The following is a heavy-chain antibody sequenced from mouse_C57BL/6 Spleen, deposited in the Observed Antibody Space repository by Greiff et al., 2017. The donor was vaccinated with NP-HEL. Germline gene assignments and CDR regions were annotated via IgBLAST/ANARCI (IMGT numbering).Heavy chain of an antibody. V-gene: IGHV5-4*01. CDR3: ARDRGLRRGAMDY. CDR1: GFTFSSYA. Sequence: EVKVVESGGGLVKPGGSLKLSCAASGFTFSSYAMSWVRQTPEKRLEWVATISDGGSYTYYPDNVKGRFTISRDNAKNNLYLQMSHLKSEDTAMYYCARDRGLRRGAMDYWGQGTSVTVSS. CDR2: ISDGGSYT. J-gene: IGHJ4*01. D-gene: IGHD2-4*01.